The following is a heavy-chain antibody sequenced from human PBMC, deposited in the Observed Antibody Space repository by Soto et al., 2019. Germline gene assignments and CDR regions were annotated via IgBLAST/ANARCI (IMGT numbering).Heavy chain of an antibody. D-gene: IGHD6-19*01. CDR3: AKDIAVAGGPNWFDS. J-gene: IGHJ5*01. Sequence: GGSLRLSCAASGFTFTRHAMNWVRQAPGKGLEWVSIISGSGYSTYYADSVKGRFTISRDNSKNTLYLQMNSLRAGDTAVYYCAKDIAVAGGPNWFDSWGQGT. V-gene: IGHV3-23*01. CDR1: GFTFTRHA. CDR2: ISGSGYST.